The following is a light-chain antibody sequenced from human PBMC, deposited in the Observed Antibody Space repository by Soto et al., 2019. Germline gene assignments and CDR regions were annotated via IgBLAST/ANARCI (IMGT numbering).Light chain of an antibody. V-gene: IGLV2-11*01. Sequence: QSVLTQPPSVSGSPGQSITISCTGTSSDVGGYNYVSWYQQHPGKAPKLMIYEVSNRPSGVPDRFSGSKSGNTASLTISGLQAEDEADYYCCSYASSYNVFGTGTKLTVL. CDR3: CSYASSYNV. CDR2: EVS. CDR1: SSDVGGYNY. J-gene: IGLJ1*01.